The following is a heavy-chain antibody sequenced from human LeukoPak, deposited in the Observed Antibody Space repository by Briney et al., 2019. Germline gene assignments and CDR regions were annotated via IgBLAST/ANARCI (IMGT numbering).Heavy chain of an antibody. V-gene: IGHV3-23*01. CDR3: ASAGDFWSGYRSGVFDY. CDR2: ISGSGGST. CDR1: GFTFSSYA. Sequence: GVSLRLSYAASGFTFSSYAMSWVRQAPGKGLEWVSAISGSGGSTYYADSVKGRFTISRDNSKNTLYLQMNSLRAEDTAVYYCASAGDFWSGYRSGVFDYWGQGTLVTVSS. J-gene: IGHJ4*02. D-gene: IGHD3-3*01.